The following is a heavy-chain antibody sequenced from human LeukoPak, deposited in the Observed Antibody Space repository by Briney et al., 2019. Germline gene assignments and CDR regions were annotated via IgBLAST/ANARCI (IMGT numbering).Heavy chain of an antibody. CDR2: INSDGSST. Sequence: PGGSLRLSCAASGFTFSSYWMHWVRQGPGKGLVWVSRINSDGSSTSYADSVKGRFTISRDNAKNTLYLQMNSLRAEDTAVYYCARATLRKNYDFWSGYYAPLDDAFDIWGQGTMVTVSS. D-gene: IGHD3-3*01. CDR3: ARATLRKNYDFWSGYYAPLDDAFDI. CDR1: GFTFSSYW. J-gene: IGHJ3*02. V-gene: IGHV3-74*01.